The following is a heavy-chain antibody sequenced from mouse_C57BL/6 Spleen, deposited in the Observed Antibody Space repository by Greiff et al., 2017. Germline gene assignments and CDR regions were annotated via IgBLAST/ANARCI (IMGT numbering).Heavy chain of an antibody. CDR2: IIDGCSYT. CDR3: VRENEYGSSLLAY. V-gene: IGHV5-4*01. CDR1: GFTFSSYA. Sequence: EVKLVESGGGLVKPGGSLKLSCAASGFTFSSYAMSWVRPTPEKRLEWVATIIDGCSYTYYPDNVKGRFTISRDNAKNNLYLQMSHLKSEDTAMYYWVRENEYGSSLLAYWGQGTLVTVSA. J-gene: IGHJ3*01. D-gene: IGHD1-1*01.